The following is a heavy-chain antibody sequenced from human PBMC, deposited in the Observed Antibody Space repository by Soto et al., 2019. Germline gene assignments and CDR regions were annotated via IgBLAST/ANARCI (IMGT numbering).Heavy chain of an antibody. Sequence: EVQLVESGGGLIQPGGSLRLSCAASGFTVSSNYMSWVRQAPGKGLEWVSFIYSGGRTYYSDTVKGRFTISRDTSQNTLYLHMISLRAEDPAVYYCASRYSSRWYLLWDFDLWGRGTLVTFAS. CDR2: IYSGGRT. D-gene: IGHD6-13*01. CDR1: GFTVSSNY. V-gene: IGHV3-53*01. J-gene: IGHJ2*01. CDR3: ASRYSSRWYLLWDFDL.